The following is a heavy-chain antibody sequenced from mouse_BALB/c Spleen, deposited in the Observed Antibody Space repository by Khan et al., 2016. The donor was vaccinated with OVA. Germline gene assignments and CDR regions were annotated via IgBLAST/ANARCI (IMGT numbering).Heavy chain of an antibody. CDR1: GFNIKDYY. CDR3: ARSGYVAWFAY. D-gene: IGHD2-10*02. V-gene: IGHV14-1*02. J-gene: IGHJ3*01. Sequence: VQLQQSGAELVRPGALVKLSCKASGFNIKDYYMHWVKQRPEQGLEWIGWIDPENGKTIYDPKFQGKASITADTSSNTADLQLSSLTSEDTAVYYCARSGYVAWFAYWGQGTLVTVSA. CDR2: IDPENGKT.